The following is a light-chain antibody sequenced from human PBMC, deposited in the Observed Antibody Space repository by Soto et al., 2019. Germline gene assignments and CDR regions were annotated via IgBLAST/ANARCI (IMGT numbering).Light chain of an antibody. V-gene: IGKV3-20*01. J-gene: IGKJ4*01. CDR3: QQYGRSTCT. Sequence: EIVLTKSPGTLSLSPGDRAILTCRASQSLXSSFLAWYQQKPGQAPRLPTYGSSNSANGIPDRLSGGGSGTDFTRPISRLEPDDCAAYYCQQYGRSTCTFGGGTKVDIK. CDR1: QSLXSSF. CDR2: GSS.